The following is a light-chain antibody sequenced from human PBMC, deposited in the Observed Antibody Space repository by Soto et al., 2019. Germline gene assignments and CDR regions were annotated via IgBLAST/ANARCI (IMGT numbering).Light chain of an antibody. CDR2: GAS. Sequence: EIVLTQSPATLSLSPGERATRSCRASQSVSSSYLAWYQQKPGQAPRLLIYGASSRATGIPDRFSGSGSETDFTLTISSLEPEDSAVYYCQQRSNWPSLTFGGGTKVDIK. CDR1: QSVSSSY. J-gene: IGKJ4*01. V-gene: IGKV3D-20*02. CDR3: QQRSNWPSLT.